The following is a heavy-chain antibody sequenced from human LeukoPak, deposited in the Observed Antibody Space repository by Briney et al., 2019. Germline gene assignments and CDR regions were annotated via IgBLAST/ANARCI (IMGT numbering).Heavy chain of an antibody. D-gene: IGHD4-23*01. V-gene: IGHV3-30*02. J-gene: IGHJ5*02. CDR2: IRYDGNNK. Sequence: GGSLRLSCAASGFTFTTCAMHWVRQAPSKGLEWVAYIRYDGNNKNYADSVKGRFTISRDNSKDMLYLQMNSLRPEDTAVYYCAKGDDYGANTRLPKYNWFDPWGQGTLVTVSS. CDR1: GFTFTTCA. CDR3: AKGDDYGANTRLPKYNWFDP.